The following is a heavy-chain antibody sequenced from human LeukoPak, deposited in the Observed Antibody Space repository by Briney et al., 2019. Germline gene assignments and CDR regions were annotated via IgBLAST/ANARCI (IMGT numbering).Heavy chain of an antibody. V-gene: IGHV3-66*01. CDR1: XXTXXNXX. Sequence: GGSLRLSCAAXXXTXXNXXMSWVRQAXXXXXXXXSSISGVGSTSYADSVKGRFTISRDNSRTTLYLQMDSLRPEDTAVYYCARSGYYYDSSGSSSWGQGTLVTVSS. CDR3: ARSGYYYDSSGSSS. D-gene: IGHD3-22*01. CDR2: ISGVGST. J-gene: IGHJ5*02.